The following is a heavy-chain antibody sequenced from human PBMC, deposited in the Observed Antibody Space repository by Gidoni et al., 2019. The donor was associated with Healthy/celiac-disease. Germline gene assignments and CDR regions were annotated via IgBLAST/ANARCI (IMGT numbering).Heavy chain of an antibody. CDR2: IKQDGSEK. J-gene: IGHJ4*02. V-gene: IGHV3-7*03. CDR3: ARVMSVYLYGSGSYYYFDY. D-gene: IGHD3-10*01. CDR1: GFTFSSYC. Sequence: EVQLVESGGGLVHPGGSLRLSCAASGFTFSSYCMSWVRQAPGKGLEWVANIKQDGSEKYYVDSVKGRFTISRDNAKNSLYLQMNSLRAEDTAVYYCARVMSVYLYGSGSYYYFDYWGQGTLVTVSS.